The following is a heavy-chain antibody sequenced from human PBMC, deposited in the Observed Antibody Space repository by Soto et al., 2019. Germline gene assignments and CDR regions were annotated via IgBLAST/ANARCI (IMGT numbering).Heavy chain of an antibody. V-gene: IGHV3-23*01. D-gene: IGHD5-12*01. J-gene: IGHJ1*01. CDR1: GFSFSDYA. Sequence: RLSCAASGFSFSDYAMIWVRQAPGKGLEWVSGLYGSGGGIHYADSVKGRFTISRDNYANSVYLQMNSLRVEDTAIYYCAKDAVSRDGVWLAHDWGQGTVVTVSS. CDR3: AKDAVSRDGVWLAHD. CDR2: LYGSGGGI.